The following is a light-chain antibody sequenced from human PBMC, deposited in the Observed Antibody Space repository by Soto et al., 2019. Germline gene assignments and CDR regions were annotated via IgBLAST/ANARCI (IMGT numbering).Light chain of an antibody. J-gene: IGLJ3*02. CDR1: SSDIGGYKY. V-gene: IGLV2-14*01. Sequence: QSVLTQPASVSGSPGQSITISCTGTSSDIGGYKYVSWYQQHPGKAPKLIIFEVSNRPSGVSDRFSGSNSGNTASLTISGLQAEDEADYYCTSYSRYSVLVLGGGTKVTVL. CDR2: EVS. CDR3: TSYSRYSVLV.